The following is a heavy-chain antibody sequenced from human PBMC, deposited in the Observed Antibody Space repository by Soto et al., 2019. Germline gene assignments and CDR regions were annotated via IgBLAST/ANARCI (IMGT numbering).Heavy chain of an antibody. CDR3: ARDAPFILVADYSGMDV. J-gene: IGHJ6*02. CDR2: IWYDGSNK. D-gene: IGHD2-15*01. Sequence: QVQLVESGGGVVQPGRSLRLSCAASGFTFSSYGMHWVRQAPGKGLEWVAVIWYDGSNKYYADSVKGRFTISRDNSKNTLYLQMNSLRAEDTAVYYCARDAPFILVADYSGMDVWGQGTTVTVSS. CDR1: GFTFSSYG. V-gene: IGHV3-33*01.